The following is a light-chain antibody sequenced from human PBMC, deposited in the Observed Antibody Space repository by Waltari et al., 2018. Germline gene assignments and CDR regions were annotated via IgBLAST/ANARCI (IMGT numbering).Light chain of an antibody. J-gene: IGKJ2*03. V-gene: IGKV2-40*01. Sequence: DIVMTQTPLSLPVTPGEPASISCRSSQSLLDREDGNTYLEWYLQKPGQSPQLLIYDVSNRASGVPDRFSGSGSDTDFTLKISRVEAEDVGVYYCMQGIEYPYSFGQGTKVEIK. CDR3: MQGIEYPYS. CDR2: DVS. CDR1: QSLLDREDGNTY.